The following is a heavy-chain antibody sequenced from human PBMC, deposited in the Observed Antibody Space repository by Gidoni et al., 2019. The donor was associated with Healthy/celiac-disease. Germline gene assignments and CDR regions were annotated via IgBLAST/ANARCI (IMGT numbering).Heavy chain of an antibody. CDR1: GFTFSSYS. V-gene: IGHV3-21*01. CDR3: ARDDRMGYYYYGMDV. Sequence: EVQLVESGGGLVKPGGSLRLSCAASGFTFSSYSMNWVRQAPGKGLEWVSSISSSSSYIYYADSVKGRFTISRDNAKNSLYLQMNSLRAEDTAVYYCARDDRMGYYYYGMDVWGQGTTVTVAS. CDR2: ISSSSSYI. J-gene: IGHJ6*02. D-gene: IGHD2-8*01.